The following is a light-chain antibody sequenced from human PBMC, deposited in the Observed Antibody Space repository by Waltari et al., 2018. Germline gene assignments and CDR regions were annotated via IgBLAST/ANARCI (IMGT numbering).Light chain of an antibody. CDR3: QVWDSRSDHPV. V-gene: IGLV3-21*03. CDR2: DDG. J-gene: IGLJ3*02. Sequence: SYVLTQPPSVSVAPGKTARFTCGGNNIGSKSVDWYQQKPGQAPVLVVYDDGDRPSGIPERFSGSNSGNTATLTIDRVEAGDEAVYFCQVWDSRSDHPVFGGGTKLTVL. CDR1: NIGSKS.